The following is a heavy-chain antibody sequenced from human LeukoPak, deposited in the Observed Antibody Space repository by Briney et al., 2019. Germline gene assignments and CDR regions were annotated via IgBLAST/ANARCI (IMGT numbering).Heavy chain of an antibody. CDR3: ARDRPTNWFAP. CDR1: GFTFSRYC. Sequence: PGGSLRLSCAASGFTFSRYCMHWVRQAPGKGLVWVSRIDNDGNSPTYADSVKGRFTISRDNAKNTLYLQMNNLRAEDTAIYYCARDRPTNWFAPSRQGTLVTVSS. J-gene: IGHJ5*02. CDR2: IDNDGNSP. V-gene: IGHV3-74*01.